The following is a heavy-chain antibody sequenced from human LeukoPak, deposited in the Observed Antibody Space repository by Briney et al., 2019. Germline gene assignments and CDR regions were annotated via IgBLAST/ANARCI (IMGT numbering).Heavy chain of an antibody. CDR1: GGTFSSYA. CDR3: ARDGDGYNYFDRNYYYYGMDV. Sequence: SVKVSCTASGGTFSSYAISWVRQAPGQGLEWMGRIIPILGIANYAQKFQGRVTITADKSTSTAYMELSSLRSEDTAVYYCARDGDGYNYFDRNYYYYGMDVWGQGTTVTVSS. D-gene: IGHD5-24*01. CDR2: IIPILGIA. J-gene: IGHJ6*02. V-gene: IGHV1-69*04.